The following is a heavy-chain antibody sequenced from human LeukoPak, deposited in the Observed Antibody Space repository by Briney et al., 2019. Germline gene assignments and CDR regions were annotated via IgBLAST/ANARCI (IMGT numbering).Heavy chain of an antibody. CDR3: ASQDASIYSESSTSPTYSD. Sequence: GASVKVSCKASGGTFTNYAFNWVRQAPGQGLEWMGRIIPIFDSAHYAQRFKGRITITTDESSTTAYMTLSSLTSDDTAVYYCASQDASIYSESSTSPTYSDWGQGTLVTVSS. V-gene: IGHV1-69*05. CDR1: GGTFTNYA. D-gene: IGHD3-22*01. J-gene: IGHJ4*02. CDR2: IIPIFDSA.